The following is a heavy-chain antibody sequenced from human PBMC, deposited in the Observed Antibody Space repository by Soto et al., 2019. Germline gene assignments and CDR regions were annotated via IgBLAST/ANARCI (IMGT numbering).Heavy chain of an antibody. J-gene: IGHJ4*02. D-gene: IGHD3-9*01. Sequence: ASVKVSCKASGGTFSSYAISWVRQAPGQGLEWMGGIIPIFGTANYAQKFQGRVTMTANTSTSTAYMELSSLRSEDTAVYYCARGGGVVLRYFDWLPPPINYWGQGTLVTVSS. CDR2: IIPIFGTA. V-gene: IGHV1-69*06. CDR1: GGTFSSYA. CDR3: ARGGGVVLRYFDWLPPPINY.